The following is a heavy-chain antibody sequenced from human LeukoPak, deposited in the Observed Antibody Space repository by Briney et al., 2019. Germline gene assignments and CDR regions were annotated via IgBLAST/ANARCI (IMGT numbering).Heavy chain of an antibody. CDR1: GFTFSRYD. V-gene: IGHV3-23*01. D-gene: IGHD4-17*01. CDR3: AKGGSLTTVTHFDY. J-gene: IGHJ4*02. CDR2: ISGSGGST. Sequence: PGGSLRLSCAASGFTFSRYDMSWVRQTPGKGLEWVSAISGSGGSTYYADSVKGRSTISRDNSKNTLYLQMNSLRAEDTAVYCCAKGGSLTTVTHFDYWGQGTLVTVSS.